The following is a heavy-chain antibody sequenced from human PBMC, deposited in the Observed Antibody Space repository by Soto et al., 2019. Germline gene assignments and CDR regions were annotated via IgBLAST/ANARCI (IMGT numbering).Heavy chain of an antibody. CDR2: LYYSGST. CDR1: GGSISSGGYY. V-gene: IGHV4-31*03. CDR3: ARGSYYDSSGYYGP. Sequence: QVQLQESGPGLVKPSQTLSLTCTVSGGSISSGGYYWSWIRQHPGKGLEWIGYLYYSGSTYYNPSLKSRVTISVDTSKNQFAQRLSSRTAADTAVYFCARGSYYDSSGYYGPWGQGTLVTVSS. D-gene: IGHD3-22*01. J-gene: IGHJ5*02.